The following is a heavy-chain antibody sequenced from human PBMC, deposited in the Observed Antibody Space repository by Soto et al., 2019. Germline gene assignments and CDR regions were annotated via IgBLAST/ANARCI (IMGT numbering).Heavy chain of an antibody. Sequence: QVQLVQSGAEVKKPGASVKVYCKASGYTFTGYYMHWVRQAPGQGLEWLGWINPKSGGTNYAQKFQGWVTMTRDTSISTAYMELSRLRSDDTAVYYCARDPAVVVVAAKVPYYYYGMDVWGQGTTVTVSS. D-gene: IGHD2-15*01. CDR1: GYTFTGYY. J-gene: IGHJ6*02. CDR3: ARDPAVVVVAAKVPYYYYGMDV. V-gene: IGHV1-2*04. CDR2: INPKSGGT.